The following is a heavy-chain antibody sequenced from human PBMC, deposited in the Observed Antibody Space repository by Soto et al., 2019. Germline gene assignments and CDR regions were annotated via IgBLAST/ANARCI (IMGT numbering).Heavy chain of an antibody. CDR1: GFTFGSYE. Sequence: GGSLRLSCVASGFTFGSYEMNWVRQAPGKGLEWVSYISSSGSIIYYADSVKGRFTISRDNARNSLYLQMNSLRAEDTAVYYCARVLLYYYDSSGYPHWFDPWGQGTLVTVSS. CDR2: ISSSGSII. D-gene: IGHD3-22*01. CDR3: ARVLLYYYDSSGYPHWFDP. J-gene: IGHJ5*02. V-gene: IGHV3-48*03.